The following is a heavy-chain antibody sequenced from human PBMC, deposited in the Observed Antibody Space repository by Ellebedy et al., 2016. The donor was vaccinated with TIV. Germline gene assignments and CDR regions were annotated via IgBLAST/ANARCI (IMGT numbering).Heavy chain of an antibody. J-gene: IGHJ4*02. CDR1: GGSFNGSY. D-gene: IGHD5-18*01. Sequence: MPGGSLRLSCAVYGGSFNGSYCSWIRQPPGKGLEWIGEINHSGSTNYNPSLKSRVTISVDTSKNQFSLNLRSVTAADTAVYYCARGRLRGYSYGQTYYFDYWGQGTLVTVSS. CDR2: INHSGST. V-gene: IGHV4-34*01. CDR3: ARGRLRGYSYGQTYYFDY.